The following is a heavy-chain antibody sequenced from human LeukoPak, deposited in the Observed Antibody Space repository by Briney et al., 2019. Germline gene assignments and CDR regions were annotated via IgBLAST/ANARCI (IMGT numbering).Heavy chain of an antibody. CDR2: IYYSGST. Sequence: SETLSLTCTVPGGSISSGGYYWSWIRQHPGKGLEWIGYIYYSGSTYYNPSLKSRVTISVDTSKNQFSLKLSSVTAADTAVYHCARDVSGSSPGYIDPWGQGTLVTVSS. V-gene: IGHV4-31*03. CDR1: GGSISSGGYY. D-gene: IGHD1-1*01. J-gene: IGHJ5*02. CDR3: ARDVSGSSPGYIDP.